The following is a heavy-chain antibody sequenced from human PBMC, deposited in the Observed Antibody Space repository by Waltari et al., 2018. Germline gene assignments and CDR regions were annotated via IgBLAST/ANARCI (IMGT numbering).Heavy chain of an antibody. V-gene: IGHV3-48*03. J-gene: IGHJ4*02. CDR2: ISVSGTTX. CDR3: AKESGXXWSPLDY. D-gene: IGHD6-13*01. Sequence: EVQLVESGXGLVQPGGSLXLSCAXSGFTXSSYEXNWVRQAPGKGVEGVSYISVSGTTXYYADSVKGRFTXSRXNAXXXLXLQMNSLXXXDTAXYYCAKESGXXWSPLDYXGQGTLVTVXS. CDR1: GFTXSSYE.